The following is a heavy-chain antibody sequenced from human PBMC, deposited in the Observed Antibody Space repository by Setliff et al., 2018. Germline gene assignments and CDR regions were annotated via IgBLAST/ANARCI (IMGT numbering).Heavy chain of an antibody. D-gene: IGHD6-13*01. J-gene: IGHJ4*02. V-gene: IGHV1-18*01. CDR3: ARDAPYTNTWRYFDH. CDR1: GYTFISYG. CDR2: ISTNNGKT. Sequence: ASVKVSCKASGYTFISYGISWLRQAPGQGFEWVGWISTNNGKTEYSQKVQGRVTMTTDRSTSTIYMELRSLRSDDTAMYYCARDAPYTNTWRYFDHWGQGTLVTVSS.